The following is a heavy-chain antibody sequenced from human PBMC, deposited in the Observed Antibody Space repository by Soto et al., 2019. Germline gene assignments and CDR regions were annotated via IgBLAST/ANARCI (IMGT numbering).Heavy chain of an antibody. CDR2: INPSGST. CDR3: ARGAQCSSTSCYTRGWFDP. D-gene: IGHD2-2*02. CDR1: GGSFRVYY. Sequence: PSETLSLTCAVHGGSFRVYYWSWILQPPGKGLECIGEINPSGSTTYPPSLTRRATISVDTYKNQFSLKLSSVTAADTAVYYCARGAQCSSTSCYTRGWFDPWGEGTLVTVS. J-gene: IGHJ5*02. V-gene: IGHV4-34*01.